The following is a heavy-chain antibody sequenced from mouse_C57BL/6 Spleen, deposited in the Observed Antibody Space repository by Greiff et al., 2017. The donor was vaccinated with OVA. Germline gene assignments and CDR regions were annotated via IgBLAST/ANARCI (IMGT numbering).Heavy chain of an antibody. D-gene: IGHD1-1*01. J-gene: IGHJ2*01. CDR2: IYPGSGST. Sequence: QVQLQQPGAELVKPGASVKMSCKASGYTFTSYWITWVKQRPGQGLEWIGDIYPGSGSTNYTEKFKSKATLTVDTSSSTAYMQLSSLTSEDSAVYYCAREKSIYCYGSSDYFDYWGQGTTLTVSS. CDR3: AREKSIYCYGSSDYFDY. V-gene: IGHV1-55*01. CDR1: GYTFTSYW.